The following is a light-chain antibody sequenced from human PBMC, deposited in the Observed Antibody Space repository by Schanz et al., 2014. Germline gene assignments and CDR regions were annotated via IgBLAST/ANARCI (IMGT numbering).Light chain of an antibody. J-gene: IGKJ4*01. Sequence: EIVLTQSPGTLSLSPGERATLSCRASQSVSSYLAWYQQKPGQAPRLLIYGTSSRATGIPDRFIGSGSGTDFTLTISSLEPEDFALYYCQQRSNWPPTITFGGGTKVEIK. CDR2: GTS. CDR1: QSVSSY. CDR3: QQRSNWPPTIT. V-gene: IGKV3-11*01.